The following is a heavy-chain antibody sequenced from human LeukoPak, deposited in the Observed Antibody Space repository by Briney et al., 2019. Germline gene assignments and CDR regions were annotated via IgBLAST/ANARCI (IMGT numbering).Heavy chain of an antibody. Sequence: GGSLRLSCAASGFTFSSYAMNWVRQAPGKGLEWVSTVSITGGSTYYADSVKGRFTISRDNSNNMLYLQINSLRSEDTALHFCARGGSSWSRNWFDPWGQGTLVTVSS. CDR3: ARGGSSWSRNWFDP. CDR1: GFTFSSYA. CDR2: VSITGGST. V-gene: IGHV3-23*01. J-gene: IGHJ5*02. D-gene: IGHD6-13*01.